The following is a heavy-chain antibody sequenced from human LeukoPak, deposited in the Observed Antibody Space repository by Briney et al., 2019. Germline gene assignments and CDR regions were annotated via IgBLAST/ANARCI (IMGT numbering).Heavy chain of an antibody. CDR1: GGSISSSSYY. Sequence: SETLSLTCTVSGGSISSSSYYWGWIRQPPGKGLEWIGNIYYSGSTYYNPSLKSRATISVDTSKNQFSLKLSSVTAADTAVYYCARGRRVVPAAIYYWYFDLWGRGTLVTVSS. V-gene: IGHV4-39*07. J-gene: IGHJ2*01. D-gene: IGHD2-2*01. CDR3: ARGRRVVPAAIYYWYFDL. CDR2: IYYSGST.